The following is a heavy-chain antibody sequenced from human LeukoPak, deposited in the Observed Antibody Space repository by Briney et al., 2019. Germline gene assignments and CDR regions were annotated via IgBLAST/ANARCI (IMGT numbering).Heavy chain of an antibody. V-gene: IGHV1-3*01. CDR1: GYTFTSYA. CDR3: ARDRVTMVRESYGMDV. D-gene: IGHD3-10*01. Sequence: ASVKVSCKASGYTFTSYAMHWVRQAPGQRLEWMGWINAGNGNTKYSQKFQGRVTITRDKSASTAYMELSSLRSEDTAVYYCARDRVTMVRESYGMDVWGKGTTVTVSS. CDR2: INAGNGNT. J-gene: IGHJ6*04.